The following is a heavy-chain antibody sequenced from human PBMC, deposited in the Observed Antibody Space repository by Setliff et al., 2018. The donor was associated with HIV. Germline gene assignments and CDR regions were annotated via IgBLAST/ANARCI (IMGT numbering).Heavy chain of an antibody. CDR2: IFSSGST. CDR3: ARRIDNSGSFPDKNWFDT. Sequence: LTCTVSGGSISSYCWNWIRQSPGRGLEWIGFIFSSGSTKYNPSLQSRVTMSIDTSKNQFSLKLTSVTAADTAVYYCARRIDNSGSFPDKNWFDTWGQGSLVTVSS. CDR1: GGSISSYC. J-gene: IGHJ5*02. D-gene: IGHD3-10*01. V-gene: IGHV4-4*09.